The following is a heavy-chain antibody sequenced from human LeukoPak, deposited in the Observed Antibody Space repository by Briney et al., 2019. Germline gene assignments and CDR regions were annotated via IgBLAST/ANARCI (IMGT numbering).Heavy chain of an antibody. CDR3: ARVVVRDANNYKDY. CDR1: GDSFSSYP. V-gene: IGHV1-69*06. Sequence: SVKVSCKASGDSFSSYPINWVRQAPGQGLEWMGGIIPIFGSPNYAHKFRGRVTMTADRSANTAYMELSSLQIDDTAVYYCARVVVRDANNYKDYWGQGTLVTVSS. J-gene: IGHJ4*02. D-gene: IGHD5-24*01. CDR2: IIPIFGSP.